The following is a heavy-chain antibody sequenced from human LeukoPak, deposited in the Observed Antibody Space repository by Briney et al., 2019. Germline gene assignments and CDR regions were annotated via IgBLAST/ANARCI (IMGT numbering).Heavy chain of an antibody. CDR1: GGSFSGYY. Sequence: KPSETLSLTYAVYGGSFSGYYWSWIRQPAGKGLEWIGRIYTSGSTNYNPSLKSRVTMSVDASKNQFSLKLSSVTAADTAVYYCAREYCSGGSCYGYWGQGTLVTVSS. CDR2: IYTSGST. J-gene: IGHJ4*02. V-gene: IGHV4-4*07. CDR3: AREYCSGGSCYGY. D-gene: IGHD2-15*01.